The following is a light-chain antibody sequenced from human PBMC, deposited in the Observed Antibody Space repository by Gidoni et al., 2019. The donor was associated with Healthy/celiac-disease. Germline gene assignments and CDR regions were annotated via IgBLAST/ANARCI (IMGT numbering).Light chain of an antibody. CDR1: QDISNY. J-gene: IGKJ4*01. CDR2: DAS. Sequence: DIQLTQSPSSLSASVGDRVTITCQASQDISNYLNWYQQKPGKAPKLLIYDASNLETGVPSRFSGSGSGTDFTFTISSLQPEDIATYYCQQYDNLPPXXXGGTKVEIK. V-gene: IGKV1-33*01. CDR3: QQYDNLPPX.